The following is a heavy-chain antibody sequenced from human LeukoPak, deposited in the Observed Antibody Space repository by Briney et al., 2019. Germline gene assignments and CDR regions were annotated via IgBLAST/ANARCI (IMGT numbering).Heavy chain of an antibody. J-gene: IGHJ3*02. CDR1: GDSISSNYW. V-gene: IGHV4-28*01. Sequence: KPSATLSLTCAVSGDSISSNYWWSWIRQPPEKGLEWIGYIYYSGSTHQNPSLQSRLTMSVDTSKNQFSLKLSSVTAVDTAVYYCARKGNGWYAFDIWGQGTMVTVSS. CDR3: ARKGNGWYAFDI. CDR2: IYYSGST. D-gene: IGHD6-19*01.